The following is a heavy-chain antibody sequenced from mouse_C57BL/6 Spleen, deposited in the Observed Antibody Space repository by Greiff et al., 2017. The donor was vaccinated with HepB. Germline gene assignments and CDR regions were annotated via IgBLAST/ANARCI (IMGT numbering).Heavy chain of an antibody. Sequence: VQLQQPGAELVKPGASVKLSCKASGYTFTSYWMHWVKQRPGQGLEWIGMIHPNSGSTNYNEKFKSKATLTVDKSSSTAYMQLSSLTSEDSAVYYCATGRGYYYAMDYWGQGTSVTVSS. CDR3: ATGRGYYYAMDY. V-gene: IGHV1-64*01. CDR1: GYTFTSYW. CDR2: IHPNSGST. D-gene: IGHD3-1*01. J-gene: IGHJ4*01.